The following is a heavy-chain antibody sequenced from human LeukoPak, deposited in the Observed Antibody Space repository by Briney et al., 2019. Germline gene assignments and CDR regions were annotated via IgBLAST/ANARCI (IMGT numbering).Heavy chain of an antibody. D-gene: IGHD5-12*01. V-gene: IGHV4-59*01. CDR1: GASIGSYF. CDR2: VYDNDIS. J-gene: IGHJ3*02. CDR3: ARGLVLATDDAFDI. Sequence: SETLSLTCSVSGASIGSYFWSWIRQSPGEGLEWIGYVYDNDISNFNPSLESRVTILVDRSKSQFSLKLRSVTAADTAVYYCARGLVLATDDAFDIWGPGTMVTVSS.